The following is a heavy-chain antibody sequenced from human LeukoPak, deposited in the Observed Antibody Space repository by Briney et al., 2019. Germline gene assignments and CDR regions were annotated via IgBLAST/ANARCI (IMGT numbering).Heavy chain of an antibody. Sequence: SQTLSLTCTVSGGSISSGSYYWSWIRQPAGKGLEWIGRIYTSGSTNYNPSLKSRLTISVDTSKNQFSLKLSSVTAADTAVYFCARRTGDYWGQGTLVTVSS. J-gene: IGHJ4*02. CDR2: IYTSGST. D-gene: IGHD7-27*01. CDR1: GGSISSGSYY. CDR3: ARRTGDY. V-gene: IGHV4-61*02.